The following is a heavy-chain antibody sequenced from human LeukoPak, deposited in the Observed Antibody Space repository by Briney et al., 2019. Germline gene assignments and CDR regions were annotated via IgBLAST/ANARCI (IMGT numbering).Heavy chain of an antibody. V-gene: IGHV3-23*01. Sequence: GGSLRLSCAASGFTFSSYAMSWVRQAPGKGLEWVSAISGSGGSTYYADSVKGRFTISRDNSKNTLYLQMNSLRAEDTAVYYCAKDDGGGYYSYHFDYWGQGTLVTVSS. CDR3: AKDDGGGYYSYHFDY. J-gene: IGHJ4*02. CDR1: GFTFSSYA. CDR2: ISGSGGST. D-gene: IGHD3-22*01.